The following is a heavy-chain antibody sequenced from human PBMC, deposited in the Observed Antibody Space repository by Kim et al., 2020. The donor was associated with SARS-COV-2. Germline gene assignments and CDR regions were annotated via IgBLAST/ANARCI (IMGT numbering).Heavy chain of an antibody. Sequence: ASVKVSCKASGYTFTGYYMHWVRQAPGQGLEWMGWINPNSGGTNYAQKFQGRVTMTRDTSISTAYMELSRLRSDDTAVYYCARVRDSRDPDYYDSSGYDRWGQGTLVTVSS. CDR2: INPNSGGT. CDR1: GYTFTGYY. V-gene: IGHV1-2*02. J-gene: IGHJ4*02. D-gene: IGHD3-22*01. CDR3: ARVRDSRDPDYYDSSGYDR.